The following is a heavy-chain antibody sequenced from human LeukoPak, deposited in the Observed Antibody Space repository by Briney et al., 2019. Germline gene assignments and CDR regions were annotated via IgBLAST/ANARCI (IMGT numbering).Heavy chain of an antibody. Sequence: GRFTISRGNAKNSLYLQMNSLRAEDTAVYYCARGRDFWSGPPFDYWGQGTLVTVSS. D-gene: IGHD3-3*01. CDR3: ARGRDFWSGPPFDY. J-gene: IGHJ4*02. V-gene: IGHV3-11*06.